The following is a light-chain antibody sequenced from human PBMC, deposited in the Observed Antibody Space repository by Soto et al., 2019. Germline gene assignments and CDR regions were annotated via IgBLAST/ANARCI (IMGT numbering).Light chain of an antibody. Sequence: DIQMTQSPSSLSASVGDRITITCQASQDINKYLNWYQQKLGKAPKLLIYYASNLQRGVPSRFSGSGSGTHFSLSISSLQPEDIATYYCQQSENGPLTFGGGTKVEIK. V-gene: IGKV1-33*01. CDR1: QDINKY. CDR2: YAS. J-gene: IGKJ4*01. CDR3: QQSENGPLT.